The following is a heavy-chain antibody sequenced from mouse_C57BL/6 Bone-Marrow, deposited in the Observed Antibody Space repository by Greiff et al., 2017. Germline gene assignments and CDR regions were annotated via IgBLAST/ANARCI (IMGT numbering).Heavy chain of an antibody. CDR2: INPSNGGT. D-gene: IGHD2-3*01. J-gene: IGHJ1*03. Sequence: QVHVKQSGTELVKPGASVKLSCKASGYTFTSYWMHWVKQRPGQGLEWIGNINPSNGGTNYNEKFKSKATLTVDKSSSTAYMQLSSLTSEDSAVYYCARSGIYDGYYAWYFDVWGTGTTVTVSS. V-gene: IGHV1-53*01. CDR3: ARSGIYDGYYAWYFDV. CDR1: GYTFTSYW.